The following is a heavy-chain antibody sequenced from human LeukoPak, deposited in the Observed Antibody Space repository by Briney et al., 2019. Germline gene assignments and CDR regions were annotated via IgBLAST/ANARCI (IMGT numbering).Heavy chain of an antibody. J-gene: IGHJ4*02. Sequence: GGSLRLSCAASGFTFSNYAMHWVRQAPGKGLECVSAISSNGGSTYYANSVKGRFTISRDNSKNTLYLQMGGLRAEDMAVYYCARDRGIYSGSYLFDYWGQGTLVTVSS. CDR2: ISSNGGST. V-gene: IGHV3-64*01. D-gene: IGHD1-26*01. CDR3: ARDRGIYSGSYLFDY. CDR1: GFTFSNYA.